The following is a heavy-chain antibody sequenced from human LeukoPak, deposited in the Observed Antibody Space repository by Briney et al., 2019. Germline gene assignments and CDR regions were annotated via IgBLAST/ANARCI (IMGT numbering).Heavy chain of an antibody. CDR1: GSNFRNFS. V-gene: IGHV3-48*04. CDR2: ISSSGDTT. Sequence: GGSLRLSCAASGSNFRNFSMNWVRQAPGMGLQWVAYISSSGDTTYYADSVNGRFTISRDNAKNSLHLQMSSLRVDDSALYYCTRDGFSDFWGQGTLVTVSS. J-gene: IGHJ4*02. CDR3: TRDGFSDF. D-gene: IGHD3-3*01.